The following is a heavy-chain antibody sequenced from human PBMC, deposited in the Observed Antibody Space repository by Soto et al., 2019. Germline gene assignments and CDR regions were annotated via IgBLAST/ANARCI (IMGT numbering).Heavy chain of an antibody. CDR1: GFTFNVYS. V-gene: IGHV3-30-3*01. CDR2: VSPDGSRT. J-gene: IGHJ6*02. D-gene: IGHD3-22*01. Sequence: QEQVVESGGGVVQPGRSLRLSCTVSGFTFNVYSIHWVRQAPGRGLEWVAVVSPDGSRTYYADSVKGRFTISRDNSKEMVSCQMNSLGLGDTAVYYCAGDVWHCSSNSCYFYGMDVWGHGTTVTVSS. CDR3: AGDVWHCSSNSCYFYGMDV.